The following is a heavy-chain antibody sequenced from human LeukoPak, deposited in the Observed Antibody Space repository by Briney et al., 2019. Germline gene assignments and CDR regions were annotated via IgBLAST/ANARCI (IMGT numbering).Heavy chain of an antibody. V-gene: IGHV3-9*01. CDR2: ISWNSGSI. Sequence: PGGSLRLSCAASGFTFDDYAMHWVRQAPGKGLEWVSGISWNSGSIGYADSVKGRFTISRDNAKNSLYLQMNSLRAEDTALYYCAEDISRDTAMVYDYWGQGTLVTVSS. D-gene: IGHD5-18*01. CDR1: GFTFDDYA. CDR3: AEDISRDTAMVYDY. J-gene: IGHJ4*02.